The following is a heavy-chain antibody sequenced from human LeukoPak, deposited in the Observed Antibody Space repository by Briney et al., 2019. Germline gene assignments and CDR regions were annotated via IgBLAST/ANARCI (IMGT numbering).Heavy chain of an antibody. J-gene: IGHJ3*01. D-gene: IGHD2-8*01. CDR3: AREARGTRAAFDV. Sequence: GGSLRLSCAASGFTFSSYWMSWVRQAPGKGLEWAANIKEDGTHKYYVGSVRGRFTISRDNAKNSLYLQMDSLRAEDTAIHYCAREARGTRAAFDVWGQGTMVTVFS. V-gene: IGHV3-7*01. CDR2: IKEDGTHK. CDR1: GFTFSSYW.